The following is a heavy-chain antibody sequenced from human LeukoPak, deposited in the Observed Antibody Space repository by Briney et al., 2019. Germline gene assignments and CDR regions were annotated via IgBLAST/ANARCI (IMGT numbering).Heavy chain of an antibody. D-gene: IGHD2-2*03. CDR1: GFTFSTYS. V-gene: IGHV3-23*01. Sequence: PGGSLRLSCAASGFTFSTYSMNWARQAPGKGLEWVSAINGGGDHTYYADSVKGRFTISRDNSKNTLYFHLNSLRADDTAVYYCARRDVLNGEWIFFDHWGQGTLVTVSS. CDR3: ARRDVLNGEWIFFDH. J-gene: IGHJ4*02. CDR2: INGGGDHT.